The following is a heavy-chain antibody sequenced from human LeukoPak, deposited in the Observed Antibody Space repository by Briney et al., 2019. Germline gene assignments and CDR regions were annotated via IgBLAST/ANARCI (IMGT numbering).Heavy chain of an antibody. D-gene: IGHD3-10*01. J-gene: IGHJ6*04. CDR3: AGLARLTLIRGVTGYHSLDV. CDR1: GGSISSSSYY. Sequence: SETLSLTCTVSGGSISSSSYYWGWIRQPPGKGLEWIGSIYYSGSTYYNPSLKSRVTISVDASKNQFSLWLSSVTAADTAVYYCAGLARLTLIRGVTGYHSLDVWGKGTKVTVSS. CDR2: IYYSGST. V-gene: IGHV4-39*07.